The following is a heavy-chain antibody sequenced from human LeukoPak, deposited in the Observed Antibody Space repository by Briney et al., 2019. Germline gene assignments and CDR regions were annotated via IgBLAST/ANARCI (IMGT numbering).Heavy chain of an antibody. J-gene: IGHJ4*02. CDR1: GVTFRSYG. CDR2: ISSDGNDK. V-gene: IGHV3-30*03. D-gene: IGHD5-12*01. CDR3: TTKVIRGNSGDNYDD. Sequence: GGSLRLSCAASGVTFRSYGMHWVRQAPGKGLEWVALISSDGNDKLYGDSVKGRFTISRDDSKSTLYLQMNSLRVEDTAVYYCTTKVIRGNSGDNYDDWGQGTLVTVSS.